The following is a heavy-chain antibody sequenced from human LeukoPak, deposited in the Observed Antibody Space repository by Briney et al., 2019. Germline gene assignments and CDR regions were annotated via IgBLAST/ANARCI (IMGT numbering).Heavy chain of an antibody. CDR2: INPNSGGT. CDR3: ARDYYGSGSHSPFDY. D-gene: IGHD3-10*01. CDR1: GYTFTGYY. Sequence: GASVKVSCKASGYTFTGYYMHWVRQAPGQGLEGMGWINPNSGGTNYARKFQGRVTMTRDTSISTAYMELSRLRSDDTAVYYCARDYYGSGSHSPFDYWGQGTLVTVSS. J-gene: IGHJ4*02. V-gene: IGHV1-2*02.